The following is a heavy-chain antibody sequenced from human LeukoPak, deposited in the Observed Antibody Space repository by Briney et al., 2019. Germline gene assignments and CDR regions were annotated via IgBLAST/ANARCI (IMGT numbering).Heavy chain of an antibody. CDR1: GYSFTSYW. Sequence: GESLKISFKGSGYSFTSYWISWVRQMPGKGLEWMGRIDPSDSYTNFSPSFQGHVTISADKSISTAYLQWSRLKASDTAMYYCARQEMVRGVISWFDPWGKGTLVTVSS. CDR3: ARQEMVRGVISWFDP. J-gene: IGHJ5*02. CDR2: IDPSDSYT. D-gene: IGHD3-10*01. V-gene: IGHV5-10-1*01.